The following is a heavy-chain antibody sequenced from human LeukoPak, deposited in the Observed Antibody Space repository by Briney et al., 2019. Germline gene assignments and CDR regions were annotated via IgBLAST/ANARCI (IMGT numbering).Heavy chain of an antibody. D-gene: IGHD3-22*01. CDR3: ARMHYYDSSGHNWFDP. CDR2: INHSGST. J-gene: IGHJ5*02. CDR1: GGSFSGYY. V-gene: IGHV4-34*01. Sequence: PSETLSLTCAVYGGSFSGYYWSWIRQPPGKGLEWIGEINHSGSTNYNPSLKSRVTISVDTSKNQSSLKLSSVTAADTAVYYCARMHYYDSSGHNWFDPWGQGTLVTVSS.